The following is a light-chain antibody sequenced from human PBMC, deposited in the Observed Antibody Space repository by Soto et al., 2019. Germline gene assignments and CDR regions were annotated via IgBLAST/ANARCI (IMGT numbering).Light chain of an antibody. CDR3: LLSSNAARV. V-gene: IGLV7-46*01. Sequence: QAVVTQEPSLTVSPGGTVTLTCGSSTGAVTSNHHPYWVQQKAGQAPRKLISDTSNKHSWTPARFSGSLLGDKAALTLSGAQPEYEAQYYGLLSSNAARVFVGGTPLPVL. CDR1: TGAVTSNHH. J-gene: IGLJ2*01. CDR2: DTS.